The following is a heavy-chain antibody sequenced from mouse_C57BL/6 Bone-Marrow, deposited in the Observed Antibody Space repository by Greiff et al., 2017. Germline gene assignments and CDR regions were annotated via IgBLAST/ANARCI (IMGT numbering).Heavy chain of an antibody. D-gene: IGHD1-1*01. Sequence: QVQLKESGPELVKPGASVKLSCKASGYTFTSYDINWVKQRPGQGLEWIGWIYPRDGSTKYTEKFKGKATLTVDTASSTAYMELHSLTSEDSAVYFCARDYGSSYWYFDVWGTGTTVTVSS. CDR3: ARDYGSSYWYFDV. CDR1: GYTFTSYD. J-gene: IGHJ1*03. CDR2: IYPRDGST. V-gene: IGHV1-85*01.